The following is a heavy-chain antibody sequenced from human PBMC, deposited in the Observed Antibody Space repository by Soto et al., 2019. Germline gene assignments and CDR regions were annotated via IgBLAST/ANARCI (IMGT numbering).Heavy chain of an antibody. J-gene: IGHJ6*02. V-gene: IGHV1-46*01. CDR3: ARDLNSGLPYYGMDV. CDR2: INPSGGST. Sequence: ASVKVSCKASGCTFTSYYMHWVRQAPGQGLEWMGIINPSGGSTSYAQKFQGRVTMTRDTSTSTVYMELSSLRSEDTAVYYCARDLNSGLPYYGMDVWGQGTTVTVSS. D-gene: IGHD6-19*01. CDR1: GCTFTSYY.